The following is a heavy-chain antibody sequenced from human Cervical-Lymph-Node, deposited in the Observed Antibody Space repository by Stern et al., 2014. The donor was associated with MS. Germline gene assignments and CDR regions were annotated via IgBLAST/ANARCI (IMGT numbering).Heavy chain of an antibody. CDR1: GFTFSSYG. CDR2: SSYDGNHK. CDR3: ARDYEDTSMLFDH. J-gene: IGHJ4*02. D-gene: IGHD2-8*01. V-gene: IGHV3-30*03. Sequence: VQLVESGGAVVPPGRSLRLSCAASGFTFSSYGMHWVRPAPGKGLEWVTVSSYDGNHKYYAASVKGRFTISRDNSKNTLHLQMNSVTPDDTAIYYCARDYEDTSMLFDHWGQGTLVTVSS.